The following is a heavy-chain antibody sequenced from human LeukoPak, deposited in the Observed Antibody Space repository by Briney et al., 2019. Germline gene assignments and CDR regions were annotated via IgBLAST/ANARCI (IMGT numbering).Heavy chain of an antibody. V-gene: IGHV4-39*07. CDR2: IYYSGST. D-gene: IGHD1-20*01. CDR3: ARGAHNWNYADY. Sequence: PSETLSLTCTVSGGSISSSSYYWGWIRQPPGKGLEWIGSIYYSGSTYYNPSLKSRVTISVDTSKNQFSLKLSSVTAADTAVYYCARGAHNWNYADYWGQGTLVTVSS. J-gene: IGHJ4*02. CDR1: GGSISSSSYY.